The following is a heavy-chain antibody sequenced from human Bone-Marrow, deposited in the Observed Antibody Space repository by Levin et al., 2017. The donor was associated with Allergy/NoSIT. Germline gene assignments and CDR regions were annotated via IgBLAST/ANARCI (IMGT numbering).Heavy chain of an antibody. J-gene: IGHJ4*02. Sequence: SETLSLTCTVSGASIRSGAYYWSWVRQPPGQGLEWIGYIYYNGSTYFNPSLKSRVSISVDTSKNQFSLKLSSVTAADTADYDCARVLAGFDGSAMAYDYWGRGSLVTVSS. CDR3: ARVLAGFDGSAMAYDY. CDR1: GASIRSGAYY. CDR2: IYYNGST. V-gene: IGHV4-31*03. D-gene: IGHD3-10*01.